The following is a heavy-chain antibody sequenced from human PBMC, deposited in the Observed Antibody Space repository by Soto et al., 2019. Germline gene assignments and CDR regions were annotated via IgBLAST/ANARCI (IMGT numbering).Heavy chain of an antibody. V-gene: IGHV4-59*01. CDR3: VRASSGWPLGVFAY. CDR2: IFYSGST. Sequence: PSETLSLTCTVSGDSIKTYHWSWIRQPPGKGLKWIGYIFYSGSTSYNPSLKSRVTISVDTSKNQFSLRLSSVTAADTAVYFCVRASSGWPLGVFAYWGRGTLVTVSS. J-gene: IGHJ4*02. CDR1: GDSIKTYH. D-gene: IGHD6-19*01.